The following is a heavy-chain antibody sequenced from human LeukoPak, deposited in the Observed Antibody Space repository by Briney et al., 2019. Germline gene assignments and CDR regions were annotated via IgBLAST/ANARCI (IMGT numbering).Heavy chain of an antibody. CDR3: ARVYSSSWYFAFDI. J-gene: IGHJ3*02. V-gene: IGHV1-18*04. CDR2: ISAYNGNT. D-gene: IGHD6-13*01. Sequence: GASVKVSCKASGYTFTSYSISWVRQAPGQGLEWMGWISAYNGNTNYAQKLQGRVTMTTDTSTSTAYMELRSLRSDDTAVYYCARVYSSSWYFAFDIWGQGTMVTVSS. CDR1: GYTFTSYS.